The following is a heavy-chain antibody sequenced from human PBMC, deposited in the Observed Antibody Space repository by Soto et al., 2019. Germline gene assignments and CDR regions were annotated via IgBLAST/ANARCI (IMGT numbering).Heavy chain of an antibody. CDR3: ARGARGYYYMDV. D-gene: IGHD3-10*01. CDR1: GFTFTDYW. J-gene: IGHJ6*03. CDR2: VKYDVSST. V-gene: IGHV3-74*01. Sequence: EVQLVESGGGLVQPGGSLRLSCAASGFTFTDYWMHWVRQVPGEGLVWVSRVKYDVSSTNHADSVKGRFTISRDNAKNTLYLQMNSLRDEDTAVYFCARGARGYYYMDVWGKGTTVTVSS.